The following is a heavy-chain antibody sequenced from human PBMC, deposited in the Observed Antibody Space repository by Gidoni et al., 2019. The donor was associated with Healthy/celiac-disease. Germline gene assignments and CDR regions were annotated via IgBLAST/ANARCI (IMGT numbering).Heavy chain of an antibody. Sequence: TFSSYGMHWVRQAPGKGLEWVAVIWYDGSNKYYADSVKGRFTISRDNSKNTLYLQMNSLRAEDTAVYYCARDLSSGSGSYHMFGLAYGMDVWGQGTTVTVSS. D-gene: IGHD3-10*01. CDR3: ARDLSSGSGSYHMFGLAYGMDV. J-gene: IGHJ6*02. CDR2: IWYDGSNK. CDR1: TFSSYG. V-gene: IGHV3-33*01.